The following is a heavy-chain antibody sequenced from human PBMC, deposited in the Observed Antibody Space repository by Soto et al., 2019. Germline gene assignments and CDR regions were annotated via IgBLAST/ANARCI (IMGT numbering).Heavy chain of an antibody. J-gene: IGHJ6*02. Sequence: QVQLVQSGAEVKKPGSSVKVSCKASGGTFSSYAISWVRQAPGQGLEWMGGIIPIFGTANYAQKFQGRVTITADESTSTAYMELSSLRSEGTAVYYCARAVWFGELLYYYYYGMDVWGQGTTVTVSS. CDR1: GGTFSSYA. CDR2: IIPIFGTA. V-gene: IGHV1-69*01. D-gene: IGHD3-10*01. CDR3: ARAVWFGELLYYYYYGMDV.